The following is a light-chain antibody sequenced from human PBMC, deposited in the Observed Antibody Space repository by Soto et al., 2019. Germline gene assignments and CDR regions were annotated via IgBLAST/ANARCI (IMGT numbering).Light chain of an antibody. Sequence: EIVMTHSPATLSVSPGERATLSCRASQSVNSNLAWYQQKPGQAPRLLIYGASTRATGIPARFSGSGSGTEFTLTISSLQSEDFAVYYCQQYNNWTETFGQGTK. CDR3: QQYNNWTET. CDR1: QSVNSN. V-gene: IGKV3-15*01. CDR2: GAS. J-gene: IGKJ1*01.